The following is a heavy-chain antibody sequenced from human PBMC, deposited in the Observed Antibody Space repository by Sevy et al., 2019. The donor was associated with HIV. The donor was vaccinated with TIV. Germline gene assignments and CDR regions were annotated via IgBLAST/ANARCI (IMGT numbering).Heavy chain of an antibody. V-gene: IGHV3-23*01. Sequence: GGYLRLSCAASGFTFSSYAMSWVRQAPGKGLEWVSAISGSGGSTYYADSVKGRFTISRYNSKNTLYLQINSLRDEDTAVYYCAKDQSSCGSEYFDYWGQGTLVIVSS. CDR3: AKDQSSCGSEYFDY. CDR1: GFTFSSYA. J-gene: IGHJ4*02. D-gene: IGHD3-16*01. CDR2: ISGSGGST.